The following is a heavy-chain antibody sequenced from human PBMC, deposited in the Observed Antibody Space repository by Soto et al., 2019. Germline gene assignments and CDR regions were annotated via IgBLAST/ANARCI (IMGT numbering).Heavy chain of an antibody. Sequence: PGGSLRLSCAASGFTLSDYYMSWIRQAPGKGLEWVSYISSSSGYTNHADSVKGRFTISRDHAKNSLYLQMNSLRAEDTAVYYCARGESNNNWLDPWGQGTLVTVSS. CDR2: ISSSSGYT. CDR1: GFTLSDYY. J-gene: IGHJ5*02. V-gene: IGHV3-11*06. CDR3: ARGESNNNWLDP. D-gene: IGHD4-4*01.